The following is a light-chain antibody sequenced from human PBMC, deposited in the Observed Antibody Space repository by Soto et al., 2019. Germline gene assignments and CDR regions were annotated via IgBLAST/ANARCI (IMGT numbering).Light chain of an antibody. CDR1: QSVRSER. CDR3: QEYDGAPPVT. Sequence: EIVLTQSPDTLSLSPGERATLSCRASQSVRSERLAWYQQKPGQAPRLVIFDAPTRATGIPERFSGSGSGTHFTLTITSLEPEDFAVYYCQEYDGAPPVTFGLGTRLEIK. J-gene: IGKJ5*01. CDR2: DAP. V-gene: IGKV3-20*01.